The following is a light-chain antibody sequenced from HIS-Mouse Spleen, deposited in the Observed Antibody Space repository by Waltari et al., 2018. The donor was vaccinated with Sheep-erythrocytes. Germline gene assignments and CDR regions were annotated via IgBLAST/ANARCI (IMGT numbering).Light chain of an antibody. CDR1: SPKSGNNY. CDR2: DNN. CDR3: GTWDSSLSAGRV. J-gene: IGLJ3*02. Sequence: QSVLTQPPSGSPAPGQKVTSPCSGISPKSGNNYASWYQHLPGTAPKLLIHDNNKRPSGIPDRFSGSKSGTSATLGITGLQTGDEADYYCGTWDSSLSAGRVFGGGTKLTVL. V-gene: IGLV1-51*01.